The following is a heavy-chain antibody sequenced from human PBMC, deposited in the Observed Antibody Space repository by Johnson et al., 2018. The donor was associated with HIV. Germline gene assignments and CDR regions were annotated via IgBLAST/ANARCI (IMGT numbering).Heavy chain of an antibody. V-gene: IGHV3-7*01. D-gene: IGHD3-10*01. CDR2: INADGSAK. CDR1: GFSFDDYA. J-gene: IGHJ3*02. CDR3: ARDLKTIIWYGGDDGFDI. Sequence: VQLVESGGGWVQPGRSLRLSCAASGFSFDDYAMHWVRQAPGKGLEWVAFINADGSAKTYMDSARGRFTISRDNAENSLFLQIHSLRAEDTAVYYCARDLKTIIWYGGDDGFDIWGLGTMVTVSS.